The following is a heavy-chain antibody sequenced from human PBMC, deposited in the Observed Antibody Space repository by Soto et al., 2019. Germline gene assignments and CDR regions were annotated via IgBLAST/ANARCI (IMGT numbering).Heavy chain of an antibody. J-gene: IGHJ3*02. CDR2: INAGSGNT. D-gene: IGHD3-3*02. CDR3: ARDTETLGPRANDALDI. V-gene: IGHV1-3*01. CDR1: GYTFSAYT. Sequence: QAQLVQSGAEMKKPGASVKVSCKATGYTFSAYTMNWVRQAPGQSLEWMGWINAGSGNTKYSQNFKRRFSITRDTPASTDYMELTGLTSEDTAVYYCARDTETLGPRANDALDIWGQGTMGTVSS.